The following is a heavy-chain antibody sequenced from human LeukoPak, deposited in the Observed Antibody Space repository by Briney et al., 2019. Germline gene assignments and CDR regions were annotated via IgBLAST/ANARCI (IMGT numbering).Heavy chain of an antibody. CDR2: IKSKADGGTA. D-gene: IGHD3-22*01. J-gene: IGHJ4*02. CDR3: AKDSGPYTSGYYGH. V-gene: IGHV3-15*01. Sequence: GGSLRLSCEVSGLTFSKAWMSWVRQAPGKGLEWVGRIKSKADGGTADHAAPVKGRFNISRDDSKNTLYLQMNSLRAEDTAVYYCAKDSGPYTSGYYGHWGQGTLATVSS. CDR1: GLTFSKAW.